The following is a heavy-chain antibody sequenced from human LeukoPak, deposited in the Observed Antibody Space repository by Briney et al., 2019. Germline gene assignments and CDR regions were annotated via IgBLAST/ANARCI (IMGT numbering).Heavy chain of an antibody. Sequence: PSETLSLTCAVYGGSFSGYYWSWIRQPPGKGLEWLGEINHSGSTKYNPSLKSRVTISVDTSKNQFSLKLSSVTAADTAVYYCARGDYDFWSGYYRAFDYWGQGTLVTVSS. CDR1: GGSFSGYY. CDR2: INHSGST. D-gene: IGHD3-3*01. V-gene: IGHV4-34*01. J-gene: IGHJ4*02. CDR3: ARGDYDFWSGYYRAFDY.